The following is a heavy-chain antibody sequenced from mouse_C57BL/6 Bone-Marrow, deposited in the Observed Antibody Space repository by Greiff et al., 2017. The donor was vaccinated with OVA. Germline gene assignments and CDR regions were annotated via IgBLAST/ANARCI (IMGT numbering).Heavy chain of an antibody. D-gene: IGHD2-5*01. V-gene: IGHV1-81*01. CDR2: IYPRSGNT. CDR3: ARGESNQRAWFAY. CDR1: GYTFTSYG. J-gene: IGHJ3*01. Sequence: QVQLQQSGAELARPGASVKLSCKASGYTFTSYGISWVKQRTGLGLEWIGEIYPRSGNTYYNEKFKGKATLTADKSSSTAYMELRSLTSEDSAVYFCARGESNQRAWFAYWGQGTLVTVSA.